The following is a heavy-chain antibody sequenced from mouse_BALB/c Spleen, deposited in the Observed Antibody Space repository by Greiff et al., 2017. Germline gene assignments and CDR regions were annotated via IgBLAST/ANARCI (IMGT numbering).Heavy chain of an antibody. J-gene: IGHJ4*01. CDR1: GFTFSDYY. CDR3: ARDRETARATSYAMDY. V-gene: IGHV5-4*02. CDR2: ISDGGSYT. D-gene: IGHD3-2*01. Sequence: EVQLQESGGGLVKPGGSLKLSCAASGFTFSDYYMYWVRQTPEKRLEWVATISDGGSYTYYPDSVKGRFTISRDNAKNNLYLQMSSLKSEDTAMYYCARDRETARATSYAMDYWGQGTSVTVSS.